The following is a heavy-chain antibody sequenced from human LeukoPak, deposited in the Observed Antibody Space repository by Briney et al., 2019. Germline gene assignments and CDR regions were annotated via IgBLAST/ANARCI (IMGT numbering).Heavy chain of an antibody. D-gene: IGHD3-10*02. CDR2: INSKGDNI. V-gene: IGHV3-11*04. Sequence: GGSLRLSCVGSGFTFSDHFMSWIRQVPGKEPEWLSYINSKGDNILYRDSVKGRFTISRDNAENSLYLQMNSLKAEDTAVYYCATSRVLDFWGQGALVIVSS. J-gene: IGHJ4*02. CDR1: GFTFSDHF. CDR3: ATSRVLDF.